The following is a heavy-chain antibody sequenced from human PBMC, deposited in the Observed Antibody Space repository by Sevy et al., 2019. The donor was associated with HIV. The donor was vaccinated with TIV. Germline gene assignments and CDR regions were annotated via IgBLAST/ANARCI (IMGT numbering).Heavy chain of an antibody. CDR1: GGSINNSY. CDR3: ARRRGSGSYYKYSFDI. D-gene: IGHD3-10*01. CDR2: ISYNGRT. Sequence: SETLSLTCTVFGGSINNSYWSWIRQPPGKGLEWIGDISYNGRTNCSPSLKSRVTISVDTSKNQFSLKLTSVTAADTAAHYCARRRGSGSYYKYSFDIWGQGTMVTVSS. J-gene: IGHJ3*02. V-gene: IGHV4-59*01.